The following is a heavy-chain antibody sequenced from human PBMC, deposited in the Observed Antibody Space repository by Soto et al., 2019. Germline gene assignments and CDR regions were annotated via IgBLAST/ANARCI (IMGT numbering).Heavy chain of an antibody. CDR2: INHSGST. CDR1: GGSFSGYY. D-gene: IGHD2-8*01. J-gene: IGHJ4*02. Sequence: SETLSLTCAVYGGSFSGYYWSWIRQPPGKGLEWIGEINHSGSTNYNPSLKSRVTISVDTSKNQFSLKLSSVTAADTAVYYCARGGQLRGCTNGVCPTQAITVTTTGPNRLFDYWGQGTLVTVSS. CDR3: ARGGQLRGCTNGVCPTQAITVTTTGPNRLFDY. V-gene: IGHV4-34*01.